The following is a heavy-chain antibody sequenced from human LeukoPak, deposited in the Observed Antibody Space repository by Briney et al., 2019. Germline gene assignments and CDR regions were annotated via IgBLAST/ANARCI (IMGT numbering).Heavy chain of an antibody. CDR1: GGSISSGHYF. V-gene: IGHV4-61*02. CDR2: IYTGGRT. D-gene: IGHD2-8*01. CDR3: ARALCTNGICEWFDP. Sequence: PSQTLSLTCTISGGSISSGHYFWSWIRQPAGKGLEWIGRIYTGGRTNYNPSLKSRVTISIDTSKNQFSLKLSSVTAADTAMYYCARALCTNGICEWFDPWGQGTLVTVSS. J-gene: IGHJ5*02.